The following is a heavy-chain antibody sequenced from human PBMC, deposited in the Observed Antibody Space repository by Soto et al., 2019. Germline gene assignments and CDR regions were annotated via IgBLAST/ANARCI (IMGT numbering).Heavy chain of an antibody. V-gene: IGHV3-7*01. J-gene: IGHJ6*04. Sequence: PGGSLRLSCAASGFTFSTYWMSWVRQAPVKGLEWVGNIKQDGSGENYVDSVKGRFTISRDNAKNSLYLQMNSLRAEDTAVYYCARDRGPPSHYYYGTDVRGEGTTVTVSS. CDR3: ARDRGPPSHYYYGTDV. D-gene: IGHD3-10*01. CDR2: IKQDGSGE. CDR1: GFTFSTYW.